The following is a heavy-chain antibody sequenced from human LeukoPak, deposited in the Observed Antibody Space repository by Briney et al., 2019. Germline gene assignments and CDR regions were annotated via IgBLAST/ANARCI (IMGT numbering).Heavy chain of an antibody. J-gene: IGHJ4*02. D-gene: IGHD4-11*01. V-gene: IGHV4-59*01. Sequence: SETLSLTCTVSGGSISSDYWSWIRQPPGKGLEWIGYIYYSGRTYYNPSLKSRITISVDTSKNQFSLKLSSVTAADTAVYYCARGFYSPHYWGQGNLDSVSS. CDR3: ARGFYSPHY. CDR1: GGSISSDY. CDR2: IYYSGRT.